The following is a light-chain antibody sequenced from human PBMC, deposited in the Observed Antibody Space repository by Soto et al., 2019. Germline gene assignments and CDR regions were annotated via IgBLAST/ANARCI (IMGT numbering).Light chain of an antibody. V-gene: IGKV1-39*01. Sequence: DIQMTQSPPSLSASVGDRVAITCRASQTISTSLNWYRQRPGQAPNLLIYAASNLQSGVPSRFSGSGSGTDFTLTISSLQPEDFVTYYCQQSYSTPQTFGQGTKVEIK. CDR3: QQSYSTPQT. CDR1: QTISTS. CDR2: AAS. J-gene: IGKJ1*01.